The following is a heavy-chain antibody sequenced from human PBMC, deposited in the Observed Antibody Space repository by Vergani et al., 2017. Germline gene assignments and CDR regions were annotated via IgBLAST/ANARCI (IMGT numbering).Heavy chain of an antibody. Sequence: QVQLVESGGGVVQPGGSLRLSCAASGFTFSNYAMHWVRQAPGKGLEWVAIISYDGSNEFYADSVRGRFSISRDNSKNTLHLERSSLRPEDTALYYCAKSDVTAMSCHVYYYMDVWGKGSTVTISS. CDR1: GFTFSNYA. J-gene: IGHJ6*03. CDR2: ISYDGSNE. V-gene: IGHV3-30*18. CDR3: AKSDVTAMSCHVYYYMDV. D-gene: IGHD2-2*01.